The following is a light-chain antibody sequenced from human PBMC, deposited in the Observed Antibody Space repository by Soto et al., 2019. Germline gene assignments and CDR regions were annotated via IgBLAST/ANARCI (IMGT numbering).Light chain of an antibody. Sequence: DIQMTQSPSTLSASVGDRVTITCRASQSISSWLAWYQQKPGKAPDLLIYDASSLKSGVPSRFSGSGSGTEFTLTISSLQPDDSATYYCQQYMTYSPGGPFGQGTKVEIK. J-gene: IGKJ1*01. V-gene: IGKV1-5*01. CDR1: QSISSW. CDR2: DAS. CDR3: QQYMTYSPGGP.